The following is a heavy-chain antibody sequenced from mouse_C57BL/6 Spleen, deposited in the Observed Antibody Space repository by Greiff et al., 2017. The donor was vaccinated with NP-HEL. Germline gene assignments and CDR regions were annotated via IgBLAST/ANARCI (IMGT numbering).Heavy chain of an antibody. V-gene: IGHV5-6*02. D-gene: IGHD2-1*01. J-gene: IGHJ2*01. CDR3: ARGKLYSPLCY. CDR1: GFTFSSYG. CDR2: ISSGGSYT. Sequence: DVKLVESGGDLVKPGGSLKLSCAASGFTFSSYGMSWVRQTPDKRLEWVATISSGGSYTYYPDSVKGRFTISRDNAKNTLYLQMSSLKSEDTAMYYCARGKLYSPLCYWGQGTTLTVSS.